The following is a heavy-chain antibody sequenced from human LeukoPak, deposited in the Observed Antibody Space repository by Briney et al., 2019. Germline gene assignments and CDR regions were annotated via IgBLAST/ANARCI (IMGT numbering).Heavy chain of an antibody. CDR2: ISSSSSYI. V-gene: IGHV3-21*01. Sequence: PRGSLRLSSADPGFTPSSYTSCSVPQAPGKGLEWVSSISSSSSYIYYADSVKGRVTISRDNAKNSLYLQRNSLRAEDTAVYYCAMAPGRRAAGKGFDLWGQGTLVTVSS. CDR1: GFTPSSYT. CDR3: AMAPGRRAAGKGFDL. J-gene: IGHJ1*01. D-gene: IGHD6-13*01.